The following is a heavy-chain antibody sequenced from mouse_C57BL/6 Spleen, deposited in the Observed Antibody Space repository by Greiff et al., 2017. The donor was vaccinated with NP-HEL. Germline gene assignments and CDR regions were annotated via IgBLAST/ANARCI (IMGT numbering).Heavy chain of an antibody. Sequence: VQLQESGPELVKPGASVKISCKASGYAFSSSWMNWVKQRPGKGLEWIGRIYPGDGGTNYNGKFKGKATLTADKSSSTAYMQLSSLTSEDSAVYFCAIYYYGSSYFDYWGQGTTLTVSS. CDR3: AIYYYGSSYFDY. CDR1: GYAFSSSW. J-gene: IGHJ2*01. V-gene: IGHV1-82*01. CDR2: IYPGDGGT. D-gene: IGHD1-1*01.